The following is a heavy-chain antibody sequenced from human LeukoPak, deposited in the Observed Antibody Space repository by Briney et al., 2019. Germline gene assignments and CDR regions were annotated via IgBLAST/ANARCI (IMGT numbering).Heavy chain of an antibody. D-gene: IGHD1-26*01. V-gene: IGHV3-9*01. CDR1: GFTFDDYA. Sequence: GGSLRLSCAASGFTFDDYAMHWVRQAPGKGLEWVSGISWNSGSIGYADSVKGRFTISRDNAKNSLYLQMNSLRAEDTALYYCAKGRGANLSGPFYHLVGVDYWGQGTLVTVSS. CDR2: ISWNSGSI. CDR3: AKGRGANLSGPFYHLVGVDY. J-gene: IGHJ4*02.